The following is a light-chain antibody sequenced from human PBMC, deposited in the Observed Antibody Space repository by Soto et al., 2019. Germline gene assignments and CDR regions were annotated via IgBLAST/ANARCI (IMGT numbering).Light chain of an antibody. Sequence: ELVMSQSPATLSVSPGVRVTLSCRASPNLRKNLAWYQQKPGQAPSLLIYEASTRASGVPVRFSGSVAGTEFTLTISGLQSEDFGVYYCHQYNNYMYTFGQGTKVDIK. J-gene: IGKJ2*01. V-gene: IGKV3-15*01. CDR2: EAS. CDR1: PNLRKN. CDR3: HQYNNYMYT.